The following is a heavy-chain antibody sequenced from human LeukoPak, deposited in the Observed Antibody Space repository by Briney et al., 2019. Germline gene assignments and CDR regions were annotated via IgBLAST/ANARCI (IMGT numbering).Heavy chain of an antibody. CDR2: ITNTGNT. Sequence: PSETLCLACTVSGDSISNSAYYWVWIRQPRGKGLEWIGTITNTGNTYSNPSLKSRVTISIDTSKTQISLKLTSVTAADTAVFYCARKTPGTSVDVWGQGTPVTVSS. CDR3: ARKTPGTSVDV. CDR1: GDSISNSAYY. J-gene: IGHJ6*02. V-gene: IGHV4-39*01. D-gene: IGHD3-10*01.